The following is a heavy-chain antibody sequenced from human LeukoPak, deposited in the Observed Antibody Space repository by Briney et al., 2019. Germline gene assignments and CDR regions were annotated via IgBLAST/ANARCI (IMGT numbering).Heavy chain of an antibody. D-gene: IGHD3-10*01. CDR3: ARGESYYYGSGSYCRMDV. CDR2: ISGSGGST. J-gene: IGHJ6*02. V-gene: IGHV3-23*01. CDR1: GFTFSSYA. Sequence: PGGSLRLSCAASGFTFSSYAMSWVRQAPGKGLEWVSAISGSGGSTYYADSVKGRFTISRDNAKNSLYLQMNSLRAEDTAVYYCARGESYYYGSGSYCRMDVWGQGTTVTVSS.